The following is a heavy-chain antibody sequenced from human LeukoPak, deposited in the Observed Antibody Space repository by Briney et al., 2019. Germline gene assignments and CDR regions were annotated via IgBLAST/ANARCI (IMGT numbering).Heavy chain of an antibody. D-gene: IGHD3-3*01. CDR3: AVLWSGYSWAFDI. Sequence: PGGSLRLSCAASGFTFDDYAIHWVRQAPGKGLEWVSGISWNSGSIGYADSVKGRFTISRDNAKNSLYLQMNSLRAEDTAVYYCAVLWSGYSWAFDIWGQGTMVTVSS. V-gene: IGHV3-9*01. J-gene: IGHJ3*02. CDR2: ISWNSGSI. CDR1: GFTFDDYA.